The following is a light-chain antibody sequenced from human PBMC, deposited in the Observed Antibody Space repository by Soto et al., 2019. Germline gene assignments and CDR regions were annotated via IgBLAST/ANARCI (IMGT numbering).Light chain of an antibody. CDR2: GAS. Sequence: DIQMTQSPSSVSASVGYRVTITCRASHDISNWLAWYQQKPGRAPKLLIDGASALQGGVPSRFSGSGSGADFTLTISSLQPEDFGTYYCQQTTSFPRTFGQGTKVDIK. J-gene: IGKJ1*01. V-gene: IGKV1-12*01. CDR1: HDISNW. CDR3: QQTTSFPRT.